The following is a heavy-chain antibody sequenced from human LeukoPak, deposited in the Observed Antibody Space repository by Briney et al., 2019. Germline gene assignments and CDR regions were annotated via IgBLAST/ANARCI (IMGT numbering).Heavy chain of an antibody. J-gene: IGHJ4*02. D-gene: IGHD3-10*01. Sequence: PGGSLRLSCAASGFTFSNYSMNWVRQAPGKGLEWVSYISSRSRTIYYADSVKGRFTISRDNAKNSLYLQMNSLRAEDTAVYYCEASHGSGSYHNDYWGQGTLVTVSS. CDR2: ISSRSRTI. CDR3: EASHGSGSYHNDY. V-gene: IGHV3-48*01. CDR1: GFTFSNYS.